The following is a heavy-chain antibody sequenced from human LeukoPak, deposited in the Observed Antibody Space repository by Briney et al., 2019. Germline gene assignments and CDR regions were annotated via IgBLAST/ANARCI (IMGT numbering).Heavy chain of an antibody. CDR2: ISGSGGST. Sequence: GGSLRLSCAASGFTFSSYAMSWVRQAPGKGLEWVSAISGSGGSTYYADSVKGRFTISRDNAKNSLYLQMNSLRAEDTAVYYCAGGKYYFDYWGQGTLVTVSS. CDR3: AGGKYYFDY. V-gene: IGHV3-23*01. J-gene: IGHJ4*02. CDR1: GFTFSSYA.